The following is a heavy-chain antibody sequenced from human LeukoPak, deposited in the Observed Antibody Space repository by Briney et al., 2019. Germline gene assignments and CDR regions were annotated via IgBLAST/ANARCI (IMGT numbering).Heavy chain of an antibody. V-gene: IGHV4-31*03. CDR3: ASPRRDATIWPL. Sequence: NPSQTLSLTCTVSGGSISSGGYYWSWIRQHPGKGLEWIGYIYYSGSTYYNPSLKSRVTISVDTSKNQFSLKLSSVTAADTAVYYCASPRRDATIWPLWGQGTMVTVSS. D-gene: IGHD5-12*01. J-gene: IGHJ3*01. CDR2: IYYSGST. CDR1: GGSISSGGYY.